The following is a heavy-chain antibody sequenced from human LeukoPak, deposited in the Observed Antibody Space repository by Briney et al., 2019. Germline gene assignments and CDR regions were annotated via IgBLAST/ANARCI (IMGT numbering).Heavy chain of an antibody. CDR3: ASRRKPNWFDP. D-gene: IGHD1-14*01. V-gene: IGHV4-31*03. J-gene: IGHJ5*02. CDR1: GGSISSGGYY. CDR2: IYYSGST. Sequence: SETLSLTCTVSGGSISSGGYYWSWIRQHPGKGLEWIGYIYYSGSTYYNPSLKSRVTISVDTSKNQFSLKLSPVTAADTAVYYCASRRKPNWFDPWGQGTLVTVSS.